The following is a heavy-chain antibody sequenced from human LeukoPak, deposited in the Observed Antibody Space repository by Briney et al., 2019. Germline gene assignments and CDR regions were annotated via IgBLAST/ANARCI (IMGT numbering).Heavy chain of an antibody. CDR2: IKQDGSEK. CDR3: ARERGYSGYDSREYNYFDY. J-gene: IGHJ4*02. Sequence: GVLRLSCAASGFTFSSYWMSWVRQAPGKGLEWVANIKQDGSEKYYVDSVKGRFTISRDNAKNSLYLQMNSLRAEDTAVYYCARERGYSGYDSREYNYFDYWGQGTLVTVSS. D-gene: IGHD5-12*01. V-gene: IGHV3-7*01. CDR1: GFTFSSYW.